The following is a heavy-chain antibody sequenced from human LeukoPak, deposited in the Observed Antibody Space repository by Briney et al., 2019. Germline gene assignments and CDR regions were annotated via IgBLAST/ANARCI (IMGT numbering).Heavy chain of an antibody. V-gene: IGHV4-59*01. CDR1: GGSISSYY. CDR3: ASSYSSSGFDY. D-gene: IGHD6-6*01. Sequence: SQTLSLTCTVSGGSISSYYWSWIRQPPGKGLEWIGYIYYSGSTNYNPSLKSRVTISVDTSKNQFSLKLSSVTAADTAVYYCASSYSSSGFDYWGQGTLVTVSS. J-gene: IGHJ4*02. CDR2: IYYSGST.